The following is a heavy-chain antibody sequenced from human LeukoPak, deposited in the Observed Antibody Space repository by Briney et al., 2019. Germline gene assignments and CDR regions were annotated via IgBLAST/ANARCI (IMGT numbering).Heavy chain of an antibody. CDR2: IFHSGST. V-gene: IGHV4-38-2*02. Sequence: PSETLSLTCTVSGYSISSGYYWGWIRQPPGQGLEWIGNIFHSGSTYYNPSLKSRVTISVDTSKNQFSLKLSSVTAADTAVYYCARHSFGWYDSNYYFDYWGQGTLVTVSS. D-gene: IGHD3-22*01. CDR1: GYSISSGYY. J-gene: IGHJ4*02. CDR3: ARHSFGWYDSNYYFDY.